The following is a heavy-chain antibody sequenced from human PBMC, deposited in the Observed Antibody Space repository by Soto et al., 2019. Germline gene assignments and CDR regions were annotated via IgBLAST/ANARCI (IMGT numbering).Heavy chain of an antibody. Sequence: SVNVSCTSSGGTFSSYAISWVRQSPGQGLEWMGGIIPIFGTANYAQKFQGRVTITADESTSTAYMELSSLRSEDTAVYYCARADSRIAAAGRAAFDIWGQGTMVTVSS. V-gene: IGHV1-69*13. J-gene: IGHJ3*02. CDR3: ARADSRIAAAGRAAFDI. CDR2: IIPIFGTA. CDR1: GGTFSSYA. D-gene: IGHD6-13*01.